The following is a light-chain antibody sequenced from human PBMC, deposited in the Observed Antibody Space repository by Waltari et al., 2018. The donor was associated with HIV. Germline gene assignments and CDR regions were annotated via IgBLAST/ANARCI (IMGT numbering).Light chain of an antibody. J-gene: IGLJ2*01. CDR2: YDN. CDR3: QVWDSTSDHVL. CDR1: NIERKS. Sequence: VLTQPPSVPLAPGKPPTMTCGGKNIERKSVHCYQQKPGQAPVLVIYYDNDRPSGIPERFSGSNSGDTATLTIRRVGDGDEADYYCQVWDSTSDHVLFGGGTKLTVL. V-gene: IGLV3-21*04.